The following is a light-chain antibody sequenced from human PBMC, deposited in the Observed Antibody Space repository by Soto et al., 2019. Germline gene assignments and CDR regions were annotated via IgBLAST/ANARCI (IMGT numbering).Light chain of an antibody. Sequence: EMVLTQSPDTLSLSPGERATLSCRASQSVANNYLAWYQQKPGQAPRLLIYDASYRATGIPDRFSGSGSGTDFTLTISRLEPEYFAVYYCQQCAYSPRTFGQGTKVEVK. CDR2: DAS. V-gene: IGKV3-20*01. CDR3: QQCAYSPRT. J-gene: IGKJ1*01. CDR1: QSVANNY.